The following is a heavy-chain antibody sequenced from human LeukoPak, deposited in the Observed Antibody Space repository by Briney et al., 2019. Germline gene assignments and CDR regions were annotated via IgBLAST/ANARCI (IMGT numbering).Heavy chain of an antibody. Sequence: ASVKVSCKASGYTFTSYYMHWVQQAPGQGLEWMGIINPSGGSTSYAQKFQGRVTMTRDTPTSTVYMELSSLRSEDTAVYYCARASSLSGSFDYWGQGTLVTVSS. D-gene: IGHD6-6*01. CDR3: ARASSLSGSFDY. V-gene: IGHV1-46*01. J-gene: IGHJ4*02. CDR2: INPSGGST. CDR1: GYTFTSYY.